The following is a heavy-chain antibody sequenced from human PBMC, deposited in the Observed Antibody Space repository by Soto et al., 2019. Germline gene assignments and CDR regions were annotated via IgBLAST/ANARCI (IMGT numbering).Heavy chain of an antibody. D-gene: IGHD1-26*01. CDR2: IYHSGST. Sequence: PSETLSLTCVVSSGSISSSNWWNWVRQPPGKGLEWIGEIYHSGSTNYNPSLKSRVTISADKPKNQFSLKLSSVTAADTAVYYCAKDGLLVGATKAVGIVSSRHFDYWGQGTLVTVSS. V-gene: IGHV4-4*02. CDR1: SGSISSSNW. J-gene: IGHJ4*02. CDR3: AKDGLLVGATKAVGIVSSRHFDY.